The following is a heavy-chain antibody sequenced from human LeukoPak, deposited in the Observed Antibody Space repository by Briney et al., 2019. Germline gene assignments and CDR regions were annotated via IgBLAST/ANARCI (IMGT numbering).Heavy chain of an antibody. CDR2: IYYSGST. Sequence: PSETLSLTCTVSGGSISSYYWSWIRQPPGKGLEWIGYIYYSGSTNYNPSLKSRVTISVDTSKNQFSLKLSSVTAADMAVYYCARVRGYGAFDIWGQGTMVTVSS. D-gene: IGHD3-22*01. J-gene: IGHJ3*02. CDR3: ARVRGYGAFDI. V-gene: IGHV4-59*01. CDR1: GGSISSYY.